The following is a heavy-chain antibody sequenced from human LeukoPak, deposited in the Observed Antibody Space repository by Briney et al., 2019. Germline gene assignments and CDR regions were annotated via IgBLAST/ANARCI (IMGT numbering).Heavy chain of an antibody. D-gene: IGHD6-13*01. CDR3: AREGVGSSKNWFDP. V-gene: IGHV4-39*07. J-gene: IGHJ5*02. Sequence: PSETLPLTCTVSGGSISSSSYYWGWIRQPPGKGLEWIGSIYYSGSTYYNPSLKSRVTISVDTSKNQFSLKLSSVTAADTAVYYCAREGVGSSKNWFDPWGRGTLVTVSS. CDR1: GGSISSSSYY. CDR2: IYYSGST.